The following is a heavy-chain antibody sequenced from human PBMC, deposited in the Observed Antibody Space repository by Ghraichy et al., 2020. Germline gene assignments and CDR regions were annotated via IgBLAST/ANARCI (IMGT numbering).Heavy chain of an antibody. CDR3: ARDYSSSLYTGMDV. Sequence: GGSLRLSCAASGFTFSSYSMNWVRQAPGKGLEWVSYISSSSTTIYYTDSVKGRFTISRDNAKNSLYLQMNSLRDEDTAVYYCARDYSSSLYTGMDVGGQGTTVTVSS. CDR2: ISSSSTTI. D-gene: IGHD6-13*01. V-gene: IGHV3-48*02. CDR1: GFTFSSYS. J-gene: IGHJ6*02.